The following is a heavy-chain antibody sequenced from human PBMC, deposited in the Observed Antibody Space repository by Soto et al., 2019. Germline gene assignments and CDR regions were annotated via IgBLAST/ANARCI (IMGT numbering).Heavy chain of an antibody. V-gene: IGHV4-59*01. CDR3: ARVGNHRSWQFDY. Sequence: QVQLQESGPGLVKPSETLSLTCTVSGGSISSYYWSWIRQPPGKGLEWIGYIYYSGSTNHHPSLKSRVTTTVDTSKNQFSQKLSSVTAADTAVYYCARVGNHRSWQFDYWGQGTLVTVSS. D-gene: IGHD7-27*01. CDR2: IYYSGST. CDR1: GGSISSYY. J-gene: IGHJ4*02.